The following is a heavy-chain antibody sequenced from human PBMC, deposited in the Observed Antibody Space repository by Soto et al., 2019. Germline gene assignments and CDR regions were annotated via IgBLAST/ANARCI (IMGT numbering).Heavy chain of an antibody. Sequence: EGQLVESGGGLVKPGASLRLSCEVSGITINTAWMSWVRQAPGKGLEWVGRIKTKNDGETTEFAAAVDGRFSISRDDSRNTIYLQMNSLRTEDTAVYYCTREWWGDFAWGLGSLVTVSS. CDR2: IKTKNDGETT. V-gene: IGHV3-15*01. J-gene: IGHJ4*02. CDR3: TREWWGDFA. D-gene: IGHD2-8*01. CDR1: GITINTAW.